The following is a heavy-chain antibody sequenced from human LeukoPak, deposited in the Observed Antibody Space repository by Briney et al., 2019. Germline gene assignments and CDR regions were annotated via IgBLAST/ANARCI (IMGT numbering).Heavy chain of an antibody. V-gene: IGHV3-53*01. D-gene: IGHD7-27*01. CDR1: GFTASSNY. Sequence: GGSLRLSCAVSGFTASSNYMSWVRQAPGKGLEWVSVIYSGGTTYYADSVKGRFTISRDNSKNTVYLQMNSLRVEDTAVYYCARAPNRAYYMDVWGKGTTVTVSS. J-gene: IGHJ6*03. CDR3: ARAPNRAYYMDV. CDR2: IYSGGTT.